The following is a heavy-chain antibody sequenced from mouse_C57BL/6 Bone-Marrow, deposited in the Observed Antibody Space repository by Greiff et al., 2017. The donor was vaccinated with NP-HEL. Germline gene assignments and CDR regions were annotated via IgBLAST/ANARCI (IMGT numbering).Heavy chain of an antibody. Sequence: VQLQQSGGGLVQPGGSLSLSCAASGFTFTDYYMSWVRQPPGKALEWLGFIRNKANGYTTEYSASVKGRFTISRDNSQSILYLQMNALRAEDSATYYCARYGDYVYYFDYWGQGTTLTVSS. CDR3: ARYGDYVYYFDY. D-gene: IGHD2-4*01. V-gene: IGHV7-3*01. CDR2: IRNKANGYTT. J-gene: IGHJ2*01. CDR1: GFTFTDYY.